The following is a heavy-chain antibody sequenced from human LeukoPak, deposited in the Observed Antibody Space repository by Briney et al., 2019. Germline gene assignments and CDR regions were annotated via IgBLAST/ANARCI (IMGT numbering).Heavy chain of an antibody. CDR3: ARGAVAGTHDAFDI. J-gene: IGHJ3*02. D-gene: IGHD6-19*01. CDR2: INHNSGGT. V-gene: IGHV1-2*02. CDR1: GYTFTGYY. Sequence: GASVKVSCKASGYTFTGYYMHWVRQAPGQGIEWMGWINHNSGGTNYAQKFQGRVTMTRDTSISTAYMELSRLRSDDTAVYYCARGAVAGTHDAFDIWGQGTMVTVSS.